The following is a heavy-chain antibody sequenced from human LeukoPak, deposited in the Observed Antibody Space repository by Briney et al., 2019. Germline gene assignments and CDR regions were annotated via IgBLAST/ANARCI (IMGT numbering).Heavy chain of an antibody. V-gene: IGHV4-59*08. J-gene: IGHJ6*02. Sequence: SETLSLTCTVSGGSISSYYWSWIRQPPGKGLEWIGYIYYSGSTNYNPSLKSRVTISVDTSKNQFSLKLSSVTAADTAVYYCARLGVGYSNRALYYYYGMDVWGQGTTVTVSS. CDR2: IYYSGST. CDR3: ARLGVGYSNRALYYYYGMDV. CDR1: GGSISSYY. D-gene: IGHD6-13*01.